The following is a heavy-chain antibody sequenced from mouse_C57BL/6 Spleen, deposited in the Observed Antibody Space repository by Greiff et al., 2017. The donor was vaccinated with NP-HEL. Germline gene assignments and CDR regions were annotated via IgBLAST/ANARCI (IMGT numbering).Heavy chain of an antibody. CDR2: IYPGNSDT. CDR3: TRSDYDVGYAMDY. CDR1: GYTFTSSW. V-gene: IGHV1-5*01. D-gene: IGHD2-4*01. Sequence: VQLQQSGTVLARPGASVKMSCKTSGYTFTSSWMHWVKQRPGQGLEWIGAIYPGNSDTSYNQKFKGKAKLTAVTSASTAYMEHSSLTNEDSAVYYCTRSDYDVGYAMDYWGQGTSVTVSS. J-gene: IGHJ4*01.